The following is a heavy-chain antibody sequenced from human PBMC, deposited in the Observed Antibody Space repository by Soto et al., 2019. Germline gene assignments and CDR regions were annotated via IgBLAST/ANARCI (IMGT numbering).Heavy chain of an antibody. CDR1: GGSISTSRSY. CDR2: TFYSGST. V-gene: IGHV4-39*01. Sequence: WETLCLTCSVSGGSISTSRSYWAWIRQPPGKGLEWLANTFYSGSTFYNPSLASRVSVSVDTSKNEFSLKLRSVTAADTAVYYCARQPTTGDTDLWFDPWGQGTLVTVSS. J-gene: IGHJ5*02. D-gene: IGHD2-21*01. CDR3: ARQPTTGDTDLWFDP.